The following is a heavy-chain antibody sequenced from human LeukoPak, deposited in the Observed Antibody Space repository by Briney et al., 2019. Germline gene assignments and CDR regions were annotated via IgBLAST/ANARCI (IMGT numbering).Heavy chain of an antibody. V-gene: IGHV1-18*01. CDR1: GGTFSSYA. CDR2: ISAYNGNT. CDR3: AKVALKWSTWEGHFDY. Sequence: ASVKVSCKASGGTFSSYAISWVRQAPGQGLEWMGWISAYNGNTNYAQKLQGRVTMTTDTSTSTAYMELRSLRSDDTAVYYCAKVALKWSTWEGHFDYWGQGTLVTVSS. J-gene: IGHJ4*02. D-gene: IGHD1-26*01.